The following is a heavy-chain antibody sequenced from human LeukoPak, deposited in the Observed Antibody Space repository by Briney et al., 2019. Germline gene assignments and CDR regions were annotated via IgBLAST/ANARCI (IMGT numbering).Heavy chain of an antibody. CDR3: ARDDGPVGVDV. CDR1: GDSISSGDYY. D-gene: IGHD4-17*01. CDR2: IYYSGST. Sequence: PSQTLSLTCTVSGDSISSGDYYWSWIRQPPGKGLEWIGYIYYSGSTYYNPSLKSRVTISVDTSKNQFSLKLSSVTAADTAVYYCARDDGPVGVDVWGQGTTVTVSS. J-gene: IGHJ6*01. V-gene: IGHV4-30-4*01.